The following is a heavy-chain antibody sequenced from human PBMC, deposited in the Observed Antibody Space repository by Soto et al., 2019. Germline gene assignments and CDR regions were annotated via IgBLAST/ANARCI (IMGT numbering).Heavy chain of an antibody. CDR1: GGSFTGYY. CDR2: INPSGST. D-gene: IGHD3-3*01. CDR3: ARGGGLRFSEWLLSRSDHTYYYYGMDV. J-gene: IGHJ6*02. Sequence: SDTLSLTCAVYGGSFTGYYWSWIRQPPGKGLEWIVEINPSGSTNYNRSLKSRVSMPLDTAKNQFSLKLSSVTAGDRAVYYGARGGGLRFSEWLLSRSDHTYYYYGMDVWGQGTTVTVS. V-gene: IGHV4-34*01.